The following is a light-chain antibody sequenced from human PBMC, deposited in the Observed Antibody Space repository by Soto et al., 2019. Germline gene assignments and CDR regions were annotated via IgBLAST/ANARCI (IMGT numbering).Light chain of an antibody. CDR1: TGGVTSGHW. V-gene: IGLV7-46*01. J-gene: IGLJ2*01. CDR3: SLSFGGTVV. Sequence: QAVVTQEPSMTVSPGGIVTLTCGSSTGGVTSGHWPYWFQQKAGQAPRTLIYDATNKHSWTPARFSGSLLGGKAALTLSGAQPEDEAEYYCSLSFGGTVVFGGGTKVTVL. CDR2: DAT.